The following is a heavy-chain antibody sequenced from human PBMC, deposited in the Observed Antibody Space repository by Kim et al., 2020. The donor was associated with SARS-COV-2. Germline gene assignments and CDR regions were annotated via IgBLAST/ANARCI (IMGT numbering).Heavy chain of an antibody. D-gene: IGHD6-6*01. J-gene: IGHJ5*02. CDR3: AKDKGSSSSENWFDP. Sequence: SVKGRLTISRDNSKNTLYLQMNSLRAEDTAVYYCAKDKGSSSSENWFDPWGQGTLVTVSS. V-gene: IGHV3-23*01.